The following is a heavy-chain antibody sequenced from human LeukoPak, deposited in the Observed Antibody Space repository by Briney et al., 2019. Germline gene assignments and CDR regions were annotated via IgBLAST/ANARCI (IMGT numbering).Heavy chain of an antibody. CDR1: GGSISSYY. CDR3: ARRPWSSARYFDL. J-gene: IGHJ2*01. V-gene: IGHV4-59*08. CDR2: IYYSGST. Sequence: SETLPLTCTVSGGSISSYYWSWIRQPPGKGLEWIGYIYYSGSTNYNPSLKSRVTISVDTSKNQFSLKLSSVTAADTAVYYCARRPWSSARYFDLWGRGTLVTVSS. D-gene: IGHD2-2*01.